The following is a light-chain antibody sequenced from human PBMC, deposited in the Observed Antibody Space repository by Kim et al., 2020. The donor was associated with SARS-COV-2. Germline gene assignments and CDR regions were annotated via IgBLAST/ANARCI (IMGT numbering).Light chain of an antibody. Sequence: AAVGERVTITCRARQDISSNVAWYQQKPGKVPKLLIYGASALHSGVPSRFSGSGSGTDFTLTISTLQPADVATYYCQKYNGAPWTFGQGTKVDIK. J-gene: IGKJ1*01. CDR1: QDISSN. CDR3: QKYNGAPWT. CDR2: GAS. V-gene: IGKV1-27*01.